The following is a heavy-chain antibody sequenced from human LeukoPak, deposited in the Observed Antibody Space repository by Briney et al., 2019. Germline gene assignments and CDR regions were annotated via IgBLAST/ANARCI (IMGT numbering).Heavy chain of an antibody. V-gene: IGHV4-59*01. Sequence: PSETLSLTCTVSGGSISGYYWSWIRQPPGKALEWIGYIYESGSTDYNPSLKSRVTISRDTSKNQVSLKLTSVTTADTAVYCCARDLYDHDSSGYYEFWGQGTLVTVSS. D-gene: IGHD3-22*01. J-gene: IGHJ4*02. CDR3: ARDLYDHDSSGYYEF. CDR2: IYESGST. CDR1: GGSISGYY.